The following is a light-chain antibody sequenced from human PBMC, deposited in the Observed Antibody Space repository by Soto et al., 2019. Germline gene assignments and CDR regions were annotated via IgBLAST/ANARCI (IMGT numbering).Light chain of an antibody. V-gene: IGKV1-39*01. J-gene: IGKJ2*01. CDR2: GAS. CDR3: QQSYTAPYT. CDR1: QSIRSY. Sequence: DIQMTQSPSSLSASVGDSVTITCRASQSIRSYLNWNHQQPGKTPQLLIFGASNLQSGAPSRFTSSGSGTHFTLTISSLQPEDFATYYCQQSYTAPYTFGQGTKLEIK.